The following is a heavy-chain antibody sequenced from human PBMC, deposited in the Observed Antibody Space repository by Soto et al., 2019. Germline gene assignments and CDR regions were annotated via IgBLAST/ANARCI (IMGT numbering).Heavy chain of an antibody. Sequence: SETLSLTCTVSGGPISSYYWSWIRQPPGKGLEWIGYIYYTGSTNYNPSLKSRVTISVDTPKNQFSLKLSSVTAADTAVYYCARAFGSTMPSLFWGQGTLVTVSS. CDR3: ARAFGSTMPSLF. D-gene: IGHD3-16*02. CDR2: IYYTGST. V-gene: IGHV4-59*01. J-gene: IGHJ4*02. CDR1: GGPISSYY.